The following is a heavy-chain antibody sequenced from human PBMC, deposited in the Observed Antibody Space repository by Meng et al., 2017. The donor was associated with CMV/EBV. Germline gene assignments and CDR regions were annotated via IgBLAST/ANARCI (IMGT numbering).Heavy chain of an antibody. CDR2: IIPIFGTA. J-gene: IGHJ5*02. CDR3: ARDYSGIAARPGFDP. Sequence: HVQLVQSGAEVNKPGSSVEASCKASGGTFSSYAISWVRQAPGQGLEWMGGIIPIFGTANYAQKFQGRVTITADESTSTAYMELSSLRSEDTAVYYCARDYSGIAARPGFDPWGQGTLVTVSS. V-gene: IGHV1-69*12. CDR1: GGTFSSYA. D-gene: IGHD6-6*01.